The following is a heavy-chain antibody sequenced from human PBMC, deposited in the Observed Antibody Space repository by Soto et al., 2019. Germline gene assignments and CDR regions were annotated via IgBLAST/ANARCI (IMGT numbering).Heavy chain of an antibody. V-gene: IGHV3-23*01. CDR3: AKDREITIFGVVPNWFDP. CDR2: ISGSGGST. J-gene: IGHJ5*02. CDR1: GFTFSSYA. D-gene: IGHD3-3*01. Sequence: GGSLRLSCAASGFTFSSYAMSWVRQAPGKGLEWVSAISGSGGSTYYADSVKGRFTISRDNSKNTLYLQMNSLRAEDTAVYYCAKDREITIFGVVPNWFDPWGQGTLVTVSS.